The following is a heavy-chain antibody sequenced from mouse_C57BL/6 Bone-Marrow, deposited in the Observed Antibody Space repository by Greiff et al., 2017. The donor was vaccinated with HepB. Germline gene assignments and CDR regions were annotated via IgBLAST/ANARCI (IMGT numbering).Heavy chain of an antibody. CDR1: GYTFTSYW. Sequence: VQLQQPGAELVRPGSSVKLSCKASGYTFTSYWMDWVKQRPGQGLEWIGNIYPSDSETHYNQKFKDKATLTVDKSSSTAYMQRSSQTSEDTAVYYCAIRPTYNDDGGQGTTRTVSS. J-gene: IGHJ2*01. CDR2: IYPSDSET. V-gene: IGHV1-61*01. D-gene: IGHD5-1*01. CDR3: AIRPTYNDD.